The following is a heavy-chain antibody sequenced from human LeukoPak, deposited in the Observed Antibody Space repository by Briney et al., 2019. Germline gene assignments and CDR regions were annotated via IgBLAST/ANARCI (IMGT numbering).Heavy chain of an antibody. CDR2: ITTSGSDT. CDR1: GFSFRSYA. J-gene: IGHJ4*02. Sequence: GGSLRHSCAASGFSFRSYAMSWVRQAPGKGLEWVSYITTSGSDTNYPDSVKGRFTISRDNAKNTLYLQMNSLRAEDTAVYYCARDGYCSSTSCYYFDYWGQGTLVTVSS. CDR3: ARDGYCSSTSCYYFDY. V-gene: IGHV3-21*05. D-gene: IGHD2-2*01.